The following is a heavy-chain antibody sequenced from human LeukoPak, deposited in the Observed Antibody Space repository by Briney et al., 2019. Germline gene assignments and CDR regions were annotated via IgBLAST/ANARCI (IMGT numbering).Heavy chain of an antibody. J-gene: IGHJ4*02. CDR2: IKHDASEK. CDR3: ARDRGSTGYGLYDY. D-gene: IGHD5-12*01. Sequence: PGVSLRLSCAASGFTFSNYWMAWVRQTPGKGLEWVANIKHDASEKYYVDSVKGRFTISRDNAQNSFYLQMNSLRAEDTAVYYCARDRGSTGYGLYDYWGQGTLVTVSS. V-gene: IGHV3-7*01. CDR1: GFTFSNYW.